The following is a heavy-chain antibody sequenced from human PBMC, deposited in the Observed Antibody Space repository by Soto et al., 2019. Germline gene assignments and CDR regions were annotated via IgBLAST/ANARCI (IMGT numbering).Heavy chain of an antibody. V-gene: IGHV3-48*03. CDR1: GFTFSSYE. D-gene: IGHD5-18*01. CDR3: ARDPGIRYSYGYGGFDY. Sequence: GGSLRLSCAASGFTFSSYEMNWVRQAPGKGLEWVSYISSSGSTIYYADSVKGRFTISRDNAKNSLYPQMNSLRAEDTAVYYCARDPGIRYSYGYGGFDYWGQGTLVTVSS. CDR2: ISSSGSTI. J-gene: IGHJ4*02.